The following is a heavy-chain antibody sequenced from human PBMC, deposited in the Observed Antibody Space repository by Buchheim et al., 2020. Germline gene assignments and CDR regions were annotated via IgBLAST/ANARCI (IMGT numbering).Heavy chain of an antibody. CDR3: RGSIWSNSMDV. CDR1: GLSFNNAY. V-gene: IGHV3-15*01. CDR2: MKSRIDGGTT. J-gene: IGHJ6*02. Sequence: VEVVESGGGLVKPGGSLRLSCAASGLSFNNAYMSWVRQAPGKGLEWVGRMKSRIDGGTTDYGAPVKGRFTITRDDSRHMTYLQMNSLRIEDSGVYYCRGSIWSNSMDVWGQGTT. D-gene: IGHD3-3*01.